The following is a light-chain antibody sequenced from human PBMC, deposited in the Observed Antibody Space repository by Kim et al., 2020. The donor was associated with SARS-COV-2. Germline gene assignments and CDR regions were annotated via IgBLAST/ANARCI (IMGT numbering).Light chain of an antibody. Sequence: GKTVTISCTGSSGSIASNYVQWYQQRPGSAPTTVIYGDNHRPSGVPDRFSGSIDSSSNSASLTISGLKTEDEADYYCQSYDSSRWVFGGGTQLTVL. CDR1: SGSIASNY. V-gene: IGLV6-57*02. CDR2: GDN. J-gene: IGLJ3*02. CDR3: QSYDSSRWV.